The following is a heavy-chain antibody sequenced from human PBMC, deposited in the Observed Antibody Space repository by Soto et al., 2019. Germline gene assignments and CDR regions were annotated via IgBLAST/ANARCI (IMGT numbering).Heavy chain of an antibody. CDR2: ISSSSSYI. CDR1: GFTFSGYS. CDR3: AKQWFGDPEHY. J-gene: IGHJ4*02. V-gene: IGHV3-21*04. Sequence: PGGSLRLSCTASGFTFSGYSMNLVRQAPGKGLEWVSSISSSSSYIYYADSVKGRFTISRDNSKNTLYLQMNSLRAEDTAVYYCAKQWFGDPEHYWGQGTLVTVSS. D-gene: IGHD3-10*01.